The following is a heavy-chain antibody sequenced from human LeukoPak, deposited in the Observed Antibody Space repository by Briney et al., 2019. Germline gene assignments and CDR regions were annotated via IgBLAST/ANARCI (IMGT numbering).Heavy chain of an antibody. CDR3: AELGITMIGGV. V-gene: IGHV3-21*01. J-gene: IGHJ6*04. D-gene: IGHD3-10*02. CDR2: ITSSSSYI. Sequence: GGSLRLSCAASGFTFSIYDMNWVRQAPGKGLEWVSSITSSSSYIYYADSVKGRFTISRDNAKNSLYLQMNSLRAEDTAVYYCAELGITMIGGVWGKGTTVTISS. CDR1: GFTFSIYD.